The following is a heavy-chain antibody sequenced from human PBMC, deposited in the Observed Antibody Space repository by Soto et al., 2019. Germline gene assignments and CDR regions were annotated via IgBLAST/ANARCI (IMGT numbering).Heavy chain of an antibody. J-gene: IGHJ6*02. Sequence: QVQLVQSGAEVKKPGASVKVSCKASGYTFTGYYIHWVRQAPGQGLEWMGWINPKSGGTNAAQKFQGRVPMTRDTSISTAYMELSRLRSDDTAVYYCAKSRRYYGSGSYWDYYYHYGMDVWGQGTTVTVSS. CDR1: GYTFTGYY. CDR2: INPKSGGT. D-gene: IGHD3-10*01. CDR3: AKSRRYYGSGSYWDYYYHYGMDV. V-gene: IGHV1-2*02.